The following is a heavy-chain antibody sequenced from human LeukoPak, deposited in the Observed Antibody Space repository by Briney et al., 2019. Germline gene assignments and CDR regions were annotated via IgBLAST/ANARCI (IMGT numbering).Heavy chain of an antibody. J-gene: IGHJ4*02. CDR3: ARLGFPHYDILTGYYMVYYFDY. CDR1: GYSFTSYW. CDR2: IYPGDSDT. D-gene: IGHD3-9*01. Sequence: GESLKISCKGSGYSFTSYWIGWVRQMPGKGLEWMGIIYPGDSDTRYSPSFQGQVTISADKSISTAYLQWSSLKASDTAMYYCARLGFPHYDILTGYYMVYYFDYWGQGTLVTVSS. V-gene: IGHV5-51*01.